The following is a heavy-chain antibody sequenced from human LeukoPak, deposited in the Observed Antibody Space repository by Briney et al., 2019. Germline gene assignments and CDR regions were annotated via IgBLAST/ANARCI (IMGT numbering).Heavy chain of an antibody. CDR1: GYSISSGYF. CDR3: ARGSDGDYCLDY. CDR2: IYHSGST. V-gene: IGHV4-38-2*02. D-gene: IGHD4-17*01. Sequence: SETLSLTCTVSGYSISSGYFWGWIRQPPGKGLEWIGEIYHSGSTNYNPSLKSRVTISVDKSKNQFSLKLSSVTAADTAVYYCARGSDGDYCLDYWGQGTLVTVSS. J-gene: IGHJ4*02.